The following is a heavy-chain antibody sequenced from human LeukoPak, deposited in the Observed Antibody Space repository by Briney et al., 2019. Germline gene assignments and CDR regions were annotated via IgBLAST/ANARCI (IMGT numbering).Heavy chain of an antibody. CDR3: AKGRACTNGVCHFDY. D-gene: IGHD2-8*01. Sequence: GGSLRLSCAASGFTFSSYAMSWVRQAPGKGLEWVSAISGSGGSTYHADSVKGRFIISRDNSKNTLYLQMNSLRAEDTAAYYCAKGRACTNGVCHFDYWGRGTLVTVSS. CDR2: ISGSGGST. J-gene: IGHJ4*02. CDR1: GFTFSSYA. V-gene: IGHV3-23*01.